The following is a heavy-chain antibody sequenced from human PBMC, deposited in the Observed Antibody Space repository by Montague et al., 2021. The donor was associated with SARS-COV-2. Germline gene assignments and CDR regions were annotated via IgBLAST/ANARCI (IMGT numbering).Heavy chain of an antibody. V-gene: IGHV4-39*02. D-gene: IGHD6-13*01. CDR1: GGSISSGTYY. J-gene: IGHJ4*02. Sequence: SETLSLTCTVSGGSISSGTYYWGWVRQPPGKGLEWIGTINYSGKTYYNPSLKSRVTISVDTSKNQFSLQLSSVTPEDRAVYYCARDPRYSLSWSFDYWGQGTLVTVSS. CDR2: INYSGKT. CDR3: ARDPRYSLSWSFDY.